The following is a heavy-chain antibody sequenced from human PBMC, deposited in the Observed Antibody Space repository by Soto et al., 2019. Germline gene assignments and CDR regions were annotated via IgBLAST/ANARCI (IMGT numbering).Heavy chain of an antibody. CDR1: GGTFSSYA. Sequence: QVQLVQSGAEVKKPGSSVKVSCKASGGTFSSYAISWVRQAPGQGLEWMGGIIPIFATANYAQKFQGRVTITADESTSTAYMGLSSLRFEDTAVYYCARHFHSSGYYLGFDYWGQGTLVTVSS. J-gene: IGHJ4*02. CDR3: ARHFHSSGYYLGFDY. V-gene: IGHV1-69*12. CDR2: IIPIFATA. D-gene: IGHD6-19*01.